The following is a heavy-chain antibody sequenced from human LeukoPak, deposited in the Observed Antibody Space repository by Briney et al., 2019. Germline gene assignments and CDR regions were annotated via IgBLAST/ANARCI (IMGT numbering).Heavy chain of an antibody. V-gene: IGHV3-7*01. D-gene: IGHD3-22*01. CDR3: ARRAYYYDSSGYYSWYYFDY. J-gene: IGHJ4*02. CDR2: IMEDGSER. CDR1: GFTFSSYW. Sequence: QAGESLRLSCAAPGFTFSSYWMSCVRQAPGKGLEMVAYIMEDGSERYYVDSVKGRFTISRDNAKNSLYLPMNSMRAEDTAVYDCARRAYYYDSSGYYSWYYFDYWGQGTLVTVSS.